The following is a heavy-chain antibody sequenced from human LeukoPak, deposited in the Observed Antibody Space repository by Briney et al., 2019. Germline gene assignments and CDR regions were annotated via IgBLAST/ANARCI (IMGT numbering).Heavy chain of an antibody. CDR2: ISFDGSKK. Sequence: PGGSLRLSCAASGFTFSSYGMHWVRQAPGKGLEWVAAISFDGSKKYYTDSVKGRFTISRDNSKNTLYLQMNSLRAEDTAVYYCARDSIPIVVVTDFDYWGQGTLVTVSS. D-gene: IGHD3-22*01. CDR1: GFTFSSYG. J-gene: IGHJ4*02. V-gene: IGHV3-30*03. CDR3: ARDSIPIVVVTDFDY.